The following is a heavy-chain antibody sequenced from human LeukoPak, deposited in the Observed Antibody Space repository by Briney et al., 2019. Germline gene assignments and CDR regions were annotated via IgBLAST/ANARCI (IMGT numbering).Heavy chain of an antibody. Sequence: GESLMISCKGSGYSFTSYWIGWVRQMPGKGLEWMGIIYPGDSDTRYSPSFQGQVTISADKSISAAYLQWSSLKASDTAMYYCARRAGGFTYGMDVWGQGTTVTVSS. CDR3: ARRAGGFTYGMDV. D-gene: IGHD6-13*01. J-gene: IGHJ6*02. CDR1: GYSFTSYW. V-gene: IGHV5-51*01. CDR2: IYPGDSDT.